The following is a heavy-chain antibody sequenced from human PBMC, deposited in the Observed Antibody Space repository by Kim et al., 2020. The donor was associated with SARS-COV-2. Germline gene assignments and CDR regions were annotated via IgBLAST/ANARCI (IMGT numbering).Heavy chain of an antibody. CDR3: AKETYDILTGYSAYNWFDP. J-gene: IGHJ5*02. CDR1: GFTFSSYA. V-gene: IGHV3-23*01. Sequence: GGSLRLSCAASGFTFSSYAMSWVRQAPGKGLEWVSAISGSGGSTYYADSVKGRFTISRDNSKNTLYLQMNSLRAEDTAVYYCAKETYDILTGYSAYNWFDPWGQGTLVTVSS. CDR2: ISGSGGST. D-gene: IGHD3-9*01.